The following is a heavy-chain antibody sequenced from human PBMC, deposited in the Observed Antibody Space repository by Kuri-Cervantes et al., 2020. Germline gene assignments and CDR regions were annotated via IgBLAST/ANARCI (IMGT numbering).Heavy chain of an antibody. D-gene: IGHD3-10*01. CDR3: ARAGSRGAYYYYYMDV. J-gene: IGHJ6*03. CDR2: ITWNGGTT. CDR1: GFTFDDYG. Sequence: GGSLRLSCAASGFTFDDYGMSWVRQAPGKGLEWVSGITWNGGTTGYADSVKGRFTISRDNAKNSLYVQMNSLRVEDTAVYYCARAGSRGAYYYYYMDVWGKGTTVTVSS. V-gene: IGHV3-20*04.